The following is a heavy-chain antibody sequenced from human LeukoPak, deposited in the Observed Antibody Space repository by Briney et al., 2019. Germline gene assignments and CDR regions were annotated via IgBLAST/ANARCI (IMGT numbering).Heavy chain of an antibody. Sequence: SETLSLTCAVYGGSFSGYYWSWIRQPPGKGLEWIGEINHSGSTNYNPSLKSRVTVSVDTSKNQFSLKLSSVTAADTAVYYCARVGATHDYWGQGTLVTVSS. D-gene: IGHD2-15*01. CDR2: INHSGST. J-gene: IGHJ4*02. CDR1: GGSFSGYY. CDR3: ARVGATHDY. V-gene: IGHV4-34*01.